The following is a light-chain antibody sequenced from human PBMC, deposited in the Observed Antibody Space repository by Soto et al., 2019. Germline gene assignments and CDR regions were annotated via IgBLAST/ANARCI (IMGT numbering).Light chain of an antibody. J-gene: IGKJ3*01. Sequence: EIVLTQSPATLSLSPGERATLSCRASQSVSSYLVWYQQKPGQAPRLLIYDASTRATGVPARFRGSGSGTDFTLTISSLEPEDFAVYYCQQRSNWPPFSFGPGTTVDIK. CDR2: DAS. V-gene: IGKV3-11*01. CDR3: QQRSNWPPFS. CDR1: QSVSSY.